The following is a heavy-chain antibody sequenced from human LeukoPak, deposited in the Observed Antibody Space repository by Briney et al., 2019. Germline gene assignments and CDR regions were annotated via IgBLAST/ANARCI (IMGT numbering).Heavy chain of an antibody. D-gene: IGHD3-22*01. J-gene: IGHJ4*02. CDR1: GGTVSSYA. CDR2: ILPIFGTA. Sequence: SVKVSCKASGGTVSSYAISWVRQAPGQGLEWLGRILPIFGTANYAQKFQGRVTITTDESTSTTYMELSSLRSEDTAVYYCARPKSKYDSSGYYPLDYWGQGTLVTVSS. CDR3: ARPKSKYDSSGYYPLDY. V-gene: IGHV1-69*05.